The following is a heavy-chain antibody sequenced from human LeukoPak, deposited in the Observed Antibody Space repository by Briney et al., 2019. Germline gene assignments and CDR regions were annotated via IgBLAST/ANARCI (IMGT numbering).Heavy chain of an antibody. J-gene: IGHJ4*02. Sequence: PSETLSLTCAVYGGSFSGYYWNWIRQPPGKGLEWIGEINHSGSTNYNPSLKSRVTISVDTSKNQFSLKLRSVTAADTAVYYCAGDSGNFDYWGQGTLDTVSS. D-gene: IGHD1-26*01. CDR3: AGDSGNFDY. V-gene: IGHV4-34*01. CDR1: GGSFSGYY. CDR2: INHSGST.